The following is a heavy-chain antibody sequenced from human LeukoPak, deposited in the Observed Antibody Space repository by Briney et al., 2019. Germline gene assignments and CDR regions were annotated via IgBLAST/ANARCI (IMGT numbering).Heavy chain of an antibody. V-gene: IGHV4-61*05. J-gene: IGHJ4*02. CDR3: ARRVAVPGSYYFDY. CDR2: IYYSGAT. CDR1: GFSFSSSGVG. D-gene: IGHD2-15*01. Sequence: ESGPTLVKPTQTLTLTCTFSGFSFSSSGVGVGWIRQPPGKGLEWIGFIYYSGATKYNPSLESRVTVSLDTSKNQFSLRLNSVTAADTAVYYCARRVAVPGSYYFDYWSQGTLVTVSS.